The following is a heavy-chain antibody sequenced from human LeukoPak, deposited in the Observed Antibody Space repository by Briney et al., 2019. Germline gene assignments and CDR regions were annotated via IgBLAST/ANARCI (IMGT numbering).Heavy chain of an antibody. J-gene: IGHJ3*02. V-gene: IGHV4-31*03. CDR3: ARISSRGLGFDI. CDR2: IYYSGST. Sequence: PSDTLSLTCTVSGGSISSGGYYWSWIRQHPGNGLEWIGYIYYSGSTYYNPSLKSRVTISMDTSKNQLSLKLSSVTAADTAVYYCARISSRGLGFDIWGQGSMVTVSS. D-gene: IGHD3/OR15-3a*01. CDR1: GGSISSGGYY.